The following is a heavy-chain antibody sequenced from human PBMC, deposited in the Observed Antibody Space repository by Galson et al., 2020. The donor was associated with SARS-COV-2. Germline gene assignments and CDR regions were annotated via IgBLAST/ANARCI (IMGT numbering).Heavy chain of an antibody. Sequence: GGSLRLSCAAAGFTFNNYGMHWVRQAPGKGLEWVAVISYDGSLQYYADSVKGRFTISRDHSKNTLYLQMNSLRVEDTAVYYCAKAAVFFWFGRGPGSSRMDVWGQGTSVTVS. V-gene: IGHV3-30*18. CDR2: ISYDGSLQ. D-gene: IGHD3-10*01. CDR3: AKAAVFFWFGRGPGSSRMDV. CDR1: GFTFNNYG. J-gene: IGHJ6*02.